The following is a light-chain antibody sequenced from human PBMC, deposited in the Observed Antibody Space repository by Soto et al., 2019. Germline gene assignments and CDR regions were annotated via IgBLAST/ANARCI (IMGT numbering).Light chain of an antibody. V-gene: IGKV1-27*01. CDR3: QKYDRAPFT. Sequence: DIQMTQSPSSLSASLGDRVTITCRASQGISNYLAWYQQKPGSLPNLLLFGASTFQSGVPARFSGSGSAKLFTLIINVVLPEDAATYYCQKYDRAPFTFGPGTKVDFK. J-gene: IGKJ3*01. CDR2: GAS. CDR1: QGISNY.